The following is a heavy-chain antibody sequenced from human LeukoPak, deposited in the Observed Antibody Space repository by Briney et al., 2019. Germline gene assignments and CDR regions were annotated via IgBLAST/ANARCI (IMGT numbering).Heavy chain of an antibody. Sequence: SGGSLRLSCAASGFTFSDYYMSWIRQAPGKGLEWVSYISSSGSTIYYADSVKGRFTISRDNAKNSLYLEMNSLRAEDTAVYYCARAPYDILTGYSPFDYWGQGTLVTVSS. CDR2: ISSSGSTI. D-gene: IGHD3-9*01. CDR1: GFTFSDYY. J-gene: IGHJ4*02. V-gene: IGHV3-11*04. CDR3: ARAPYDILTGYSPFDY.